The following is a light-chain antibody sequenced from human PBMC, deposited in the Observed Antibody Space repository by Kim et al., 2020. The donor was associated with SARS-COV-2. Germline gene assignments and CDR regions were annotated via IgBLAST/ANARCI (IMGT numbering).Light chain of an antibody. Sequence: SSELTQDPAVSVALGQTVRITCQGDSLRNYYASWYQQKLGQAPVLVIYGRNNRPSRIPDRFSGSTSGNTASLTITGAQAEDEADYSCNYRDSSGNVVFGGGTQLTVL. CDR3: NYRDSSGNVV. CDR1: SLRNYY. CDR2: GRN. V-gene: IGLV3-19*01. J-gene: IGLJ2*01.